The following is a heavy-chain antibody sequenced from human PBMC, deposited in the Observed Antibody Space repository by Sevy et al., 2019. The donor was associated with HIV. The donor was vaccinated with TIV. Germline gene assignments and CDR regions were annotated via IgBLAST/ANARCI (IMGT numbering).Heavy chain of an antibody. Sequence: ASVKVSCKASGYIFTDHHIHWVRQAPGQGLEWMGWINPKIGGTNYAQQFQGRVTMTSDTSISTAFMELNSLTSDDTAVYFCAKSSQKTFLFTDYWGQGALVTVSS. V-gene: IGHV1-2*02. CDR2: INPKIGGT. CDR3: AKSSQKTFLFTDY. D-gene: IGHD2-2*01. CDR1: GYIFTDHH. J-gene: IGHJ4*01.